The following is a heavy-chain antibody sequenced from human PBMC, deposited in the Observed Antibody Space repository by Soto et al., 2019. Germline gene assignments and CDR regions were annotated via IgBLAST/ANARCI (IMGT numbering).Heavy chain of an antibody. CDR2: INHSGRV. CDR3: STRAYDTNGYYRFDP. CDR1: GGSFSGHS. D-gene: IGHD3-22*01. V-gene: IGHV4-34*01. Sequence: TLSLTCAVYGGSFSGHSWTWIRQSPGKGLEWIGDINHSGRVNYSPSLKSRVTISLDTSKNQFSLTLSAVTAADTAMYYCSTRAYDTNGYYRFDPWGQGTLVTV. J-gene: IGHJ5*01.